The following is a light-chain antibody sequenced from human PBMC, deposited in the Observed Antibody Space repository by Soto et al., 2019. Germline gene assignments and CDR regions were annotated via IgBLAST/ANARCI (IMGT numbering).Light chain of an antibody. V-gene: IGKV1-27*01. J-gene: IGKJ3*01. CDR3: QKYDSAPLFT. CDR2: AAS. CDR1: QAISKY. Sequence: DIQMTQTPPSLSASVGDRVTITCRASQAISKYLAWYQQKPGKVPKLLIYAASTLQSGVPARFSGSGSGTDFTLTISSLQPEDVANYYCQKYDSAPLFTFGPGTRVDVK.